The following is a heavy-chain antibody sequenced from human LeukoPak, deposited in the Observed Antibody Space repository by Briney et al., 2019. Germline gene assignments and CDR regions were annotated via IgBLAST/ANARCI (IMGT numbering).Heavy chain of an antibody. D-gene: IGHD1-26*01. J-gene: IGHJ3*02. V-gene: IGHV3-64*01. CDR3: ARVGSWDAFDI. CDR1: GFTFSNFA. Sequence: GGSPRLSWAASGFTFSNFAMHWVRQAPGKGLEYVSAITGNGGSTYYANSVKGRFTISRDNSKNTLYLQMGSLRAEDMAVYYCARVGSWDAFDIWGQGTMVTVSS. CDR2: ITGNGGST.